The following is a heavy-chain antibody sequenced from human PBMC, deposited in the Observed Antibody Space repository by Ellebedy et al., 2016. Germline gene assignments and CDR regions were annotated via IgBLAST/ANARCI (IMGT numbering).Heavy chain of an antibody. V-gene: IGHV4-34*01. CDR1: GGSLTGYY. Sequence: SETLSLTXAVYGGSLTGYYWSWIRQPPGKGLQWIGYIHHSGATSYNPSLRSRVTISIDTSKNQVSLKLISVTAADTAAYYCARGDTLIYVFDIWGQGTMVTVSS. CDR2: IHHSGAT. J-gene: IGHJ3*02. D-gene: IGHD5-18*01. CDR3: ARGDTLIYVFDI.